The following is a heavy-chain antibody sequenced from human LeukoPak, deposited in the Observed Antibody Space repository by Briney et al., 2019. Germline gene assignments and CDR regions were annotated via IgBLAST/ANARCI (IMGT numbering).Heavy chain of an antibody. CDR2: IWYDGSNK. CDR1: GFIFNTYA. J-gene: IGHJ4*02. CDR3: ASTLRLGELSLDG. V-gene: IGHV3-33*08. Sequence: GGSLRLSCAASGFIFNTYAMHWVRQAPGKGLEWVAVIWYDGSNKYYADSVRGRFTISRDNSKNTLYLQMNSLRAEDTAVYYCASTLRLGELSLDGWGQGTLVTVSS. D-gene: IGHD3-16*02.